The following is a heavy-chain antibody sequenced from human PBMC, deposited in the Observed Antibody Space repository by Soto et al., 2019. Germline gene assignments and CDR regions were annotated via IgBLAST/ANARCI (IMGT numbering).Heavy chain of an antibody. D-gene: IGHD4-17*01. J-gene: IGHJ4*02. CDR3: ARYVYYGDYFDY. CDR1: GYTFTAYQ. Sequence: QVQLVQSGAEVKKPGASVKVSCKPSGYTFTAYQIHWVRQVPGQGLEWMGWINPNTGATNYAQKFQGWVTMTRVTSLRTAYMELSSLKSDDTAVYYCARYVYYGDYFDYWGQGTLVTVSS. V-gene: IGHV1-2*04. CDR2: INPNTGAT.